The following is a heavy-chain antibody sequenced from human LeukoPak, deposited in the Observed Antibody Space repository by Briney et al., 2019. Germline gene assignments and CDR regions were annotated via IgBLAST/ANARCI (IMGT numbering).Heavy chain of an antibody. CDR2: TNHSGTT. CDR1: GGSFSGYY. CDR3: ARREDGYKNPFDY. D-gene: IGHD5-24*01. Sequence: SETLSLTCAVYGGSFSGYYWSWMRQPPGEGLEWLGETNHSGTTNYSPSLKSRVTISVDESKNQFSLKLSSVTAADTAVYYCARREDGYKNPFDYWGQGTLVTVSS. V-gene: IGHV4-34*01. J-gene: IGHJ4*02.